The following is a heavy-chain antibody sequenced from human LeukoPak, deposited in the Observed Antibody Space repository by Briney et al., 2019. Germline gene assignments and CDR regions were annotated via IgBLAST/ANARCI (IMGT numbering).Heavy chain of an antibody. D-gene: IGHD6-13*01. J-gene: IGHJ5*02. V-gene: IGHV3-7*01. CDR1: GFTFSSYW. Sequence: QTGGSLRLSCAASGFTFSSYWMYWVRQAPGKGLEWVANIKQDGSEKKYVDSVKGRFTISRDNAKNSLYLQMNSLRAEDTAMYYCMTASRSSSWPPPTWGQGTLVTVSS. CDR2: IKQDGSEK. CDR3: MTASRSSSWPPPT.